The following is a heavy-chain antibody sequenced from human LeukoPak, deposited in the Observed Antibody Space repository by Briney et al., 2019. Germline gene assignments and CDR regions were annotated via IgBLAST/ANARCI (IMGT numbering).Heavy chain of an antibody. Sequence: GGSLRLSCAASGFTFSDYYMSWIRQAPGKGLEWVSYISSSGSTIKYADSVKGRFTISRDNAKNSLYLQMNSLRAEDTAVYYCARVRILLWFGELLENWYFDLWGRGTLVTVSS. CDR3: ARVRILLWFGELLENWYFDL. D-gene: IGHD3-10*01. CDR2: ISSSGSTI. J-gene: IGHJ2*01. CDR1: GFTFSDYY. V-gene: IGHV3-11*01.